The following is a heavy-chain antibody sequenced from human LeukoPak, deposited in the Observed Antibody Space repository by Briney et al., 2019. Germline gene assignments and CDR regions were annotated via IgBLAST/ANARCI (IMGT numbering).Heavy chain of an antibody. D-gene: IGHD5-18*01. J-gene: IGHJ4*02. V-gene: IGHV3-21*05. CDR2: INSESTDI. CDR1: GFTFSVYA. CDR3: ARATYPPQLIDH. Sequence: GGSLRLSCAASGFTFSVYAMNWVRQAPGKGLEWVSYINSESTDILYAGSVKGRFTISRDRAKNSVYLQMNSLRAEDTAVYYCARATYPPQLIDHWGQGALVSVSS.